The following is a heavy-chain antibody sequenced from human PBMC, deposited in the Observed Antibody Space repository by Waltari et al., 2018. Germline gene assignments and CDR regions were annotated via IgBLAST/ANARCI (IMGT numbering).Heavy chain of an antibody. D-gene: IGHD1-26*01. V-gene: IGHV1-2*02. Sequence: QVHLVQSGAEVKKPGASVKVSCQASAYTFTGYQIHWVRQAPGQGLEWMGWINPNSGGTNYAQNFQGRVTITRDTSIRTAYMELSRLRSDDTAMYYCARDLVVGSGDYWGQGTLVTVSS. CDR3: ARDLVVGSGDY. J-gene: IGHJ4*02. CDR1: AYTFTGYQ. CDR2: INPNSGGT.